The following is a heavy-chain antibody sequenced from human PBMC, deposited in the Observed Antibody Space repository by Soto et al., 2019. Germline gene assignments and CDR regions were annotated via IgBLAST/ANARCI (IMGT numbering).Heavy chain of an antibody. CDR3: AKEMVRGADYYSYMDV. CDR1: GFTFSSYA. CDR2: ISGSGGRT. Sequence: GGSLRLSCAASGFTFSSYAMSWVRQAPGKGLEWVSAISGSGGRTYYADSVKGRFNISRDNSKNTLYLQMNSLRAEDTAVYYCAKEMVRGADYYSYMDVWGKGTTVTVSS. D-gene: IGHD3-10*01. V-gene: IGHV3-23*01. J-gene: IGHJ6*03.